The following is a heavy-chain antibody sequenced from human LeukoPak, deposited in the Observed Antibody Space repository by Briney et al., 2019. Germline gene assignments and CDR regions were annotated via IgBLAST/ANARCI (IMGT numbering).Heavy chain of an antibody. CDR3: ARGRKIRRYGSGSQKPYYMDV. J-gene: IGHJ6*03. D-gene: IGHD3-10*01. CDR1: GGSFSGYY. V-gene: IGHV4-34*01. CDR2: INHSGST. Sequence: SETLSLTCAVYGGSFSGYYWSWIRQPPGKGLEWIGEINHSGSTYYNPSLKSRVTISVDTSKNQFSLKLSSVTAADTAVYYCARGRKIRRYGSGSQKPYYMDVWGKGTTVTVSS.